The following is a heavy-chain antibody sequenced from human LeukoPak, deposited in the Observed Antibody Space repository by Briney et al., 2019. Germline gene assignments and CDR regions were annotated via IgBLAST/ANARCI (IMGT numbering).Heavy chain of an antibody. Sequence: GASVKVSCKASGYTFTSYYMHWVRQAPGQGLEWMGIINPSGGSTSYAQKFQGRVTITRNTSISTAYMELSSLRSEDTAVYYCARGRRGYSYGYHYWFDPWGQGTLVTVSS. D-gene: IGHD5-18*01. V-gene: IGHV1-46*01. CDR1: GYTFTSYY. CDR3: ARGRRGYSYGYHYWFDP. CDR2: INPSGGST. J-gene: IGHJ5*02.